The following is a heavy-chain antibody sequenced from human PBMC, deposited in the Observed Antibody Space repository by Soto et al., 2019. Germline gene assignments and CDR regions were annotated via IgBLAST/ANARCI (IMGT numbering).Heavy chain of an antibody. D-gene: IGHD4-17*01. Sequence: GGSLRLSCAASGFTFSSYWMSWVRQAPGKGLEWVSYISSSSSTIYYADSVKGRFTISRDNAKNSLYLQMNSLRDEDTAVYYCARRDYGGNPNWYFDLWGRGTLVTVSS. V-gene: IGHV3-48*02. CDR2: ISSSSSTI. CDR1: GFTFSSYW. CDR3: ARRDYGGNPNWYFDL. J-gene: IGHJ2*01.